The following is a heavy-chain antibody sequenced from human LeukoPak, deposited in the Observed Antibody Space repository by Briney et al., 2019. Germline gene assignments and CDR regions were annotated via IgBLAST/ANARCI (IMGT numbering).Heavy chain of an antibody. CDR1: GGSISSYY. CDR3: ARHLGSFDY. CDR2: IYYSGST. V-gene: IGHV4-59*08. J-gene: IGHJ4*02. Sequence: PSETLSLTCTVSGGSISSYYWSWIRQPPGKGLEWIGYIYYSGSTNYNPSLKSRVTMSVDTSKNQFSLKLSSVTAADTAVYYCARHLGSFDYWGQGTLVTVSS. D-gene: IGHD1-26*01.